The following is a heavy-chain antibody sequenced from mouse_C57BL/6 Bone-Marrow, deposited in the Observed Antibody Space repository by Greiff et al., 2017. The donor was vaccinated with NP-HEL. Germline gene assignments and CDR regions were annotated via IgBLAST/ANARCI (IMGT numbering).Heavy chain of an antibody. CDR1: GFTFSDYG. D-gene: IGHD2-12*01. CDR2: ISSGSSTI. CDR3: ARRYRGLYYYAMDY. Sequence: EVQLVESGGGLVKPGGSLKLSCAASGFTFSDYGMHWVRQAPEKGLEWVAYISSGSSTIYYADTVKGRFTISRDNAKNTLFLPMTSLRSEDTAMYYCARRYRGLYYYAMDYWGQGTSVTVSS. V-gene: IGHV5-17*01. J-gene: IGHJ4*01.